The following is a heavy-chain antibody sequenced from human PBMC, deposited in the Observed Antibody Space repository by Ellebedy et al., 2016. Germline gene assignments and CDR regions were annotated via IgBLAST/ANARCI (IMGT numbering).Heavy chain of an antibody. CDR2: IYGNDDE. D-gene: IGHD4-17*01. V-gene: IGHV2-5*01. CDR1: GFSLDTGAVV. CDR3: VHRTTVTSVDF. J-gene: IGHJ4*02. Sequence: SGPTLVKPTQTLTLACTFSGFSLDTGAVVVGWVRQPPGKALEWLSFIYGNDDERYRPSLRSRLSISKDTSKNQVVLTLTNMDPVDTATYFCVHRTTVTSVDFWGQGTLVTVSS.